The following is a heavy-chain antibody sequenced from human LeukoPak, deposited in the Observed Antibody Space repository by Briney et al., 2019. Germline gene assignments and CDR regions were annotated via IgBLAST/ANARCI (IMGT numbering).Heavy chain of an antibody. Sequence: ASVKVSCKVSGYTLTELSMHWVRQAPGKGLEWMGGFDPEDGETIYAQKFQGRVTMTEDTSTDTAYMELSSLRSEDTAVYYCATDLKRVYYYGSGSYNYWGQGTLVTVSS. CDR1: GYTLTELS. CDR3: ATDLKRVYYYGSGSYNY. J-gene: IGHJ4*02. V-gene: IGHV1-24*01. D-gene: IGHD3-10*01. CDR2: FDPEDGET.